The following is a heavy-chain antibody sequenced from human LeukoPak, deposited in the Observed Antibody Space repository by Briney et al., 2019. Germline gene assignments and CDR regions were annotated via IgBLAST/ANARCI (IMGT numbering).Heavy chain of an antibody. D-gene: IGHD3-22*01. CDR1: GFTVSSNY. J-gene: IGHJ3*02. Sequence: GGSLRLSCAASGFTVSSNYMSWVRQAPGKGLEWVSVIYSGGSTYYADSVKGRFTISRDNSKNTLYLQMNSLRAEDTAVYYCGRDLAYYYDSSGSEDAFDIWGQGTMVTVSS. CDR3: GRDLAYYYDSSGSEDAFDI. V-gene: IGHV3-53*01. CDR2: IYSGGST.